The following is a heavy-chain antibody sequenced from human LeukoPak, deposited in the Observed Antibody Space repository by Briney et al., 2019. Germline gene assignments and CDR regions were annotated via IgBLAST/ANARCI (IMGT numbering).Heavy chain of an antibody. V-gene: IGHV4-59*01. Sequence: SETLSLTCTASGVSISTYYWSWIRQPPGKGLEWIGYMYYTGNTNYNPSLKSRLTMSVDTSKNQFSLKLTSVTAADTAVYYCASSGYSGYLGDFDYWGQGTLVTVSS. D-gene: IGHD5-12*01. CDR2: MYYTGNT. J-gene: IGHJ4*02. CDR3: ASSGYSGYLGDFDY. CDR1: GVSISTYY.